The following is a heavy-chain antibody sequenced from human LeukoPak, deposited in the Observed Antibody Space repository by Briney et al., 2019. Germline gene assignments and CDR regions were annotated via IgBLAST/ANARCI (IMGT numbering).Heavy chain of an antibody. CDR1: GFTFDDYG. Sequence: AGGSLRLSCAASGFTFDDYGMHWVRQAPGKGLEWVSAISWNSANTDYATSVKGRFTISRDNAKNSLYLQMSSLRPEDTAFYYCAKGAVGSRWFFFDHWGQGILVSVSS. D-gene: IGHD3-10*01. CDR2: ISWNSANT. J-gene: IGHJ4*02. V-gene: IGHV3-9*01. CDR3: AKGAVGSRWFFFDH.